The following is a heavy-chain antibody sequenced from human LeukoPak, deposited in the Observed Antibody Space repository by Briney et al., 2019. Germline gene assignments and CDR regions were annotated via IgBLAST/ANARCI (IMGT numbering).Heavy chain of an antibody. J-gene: IGHJ4*02. D-gene: IGHD2-2*01. CDR2: MSPNNGDA. Sequence: ASVKVSCKTSGYTFTNYDINWVRQATGQGLEWLGWMSPNNGDAGYAQKFQGRVTMTRDTSTNTAYMELSALTSEDTAVYYCARDYCSSTSCLFDYWGQGTLVTVSS. CDR3: ARDYCSSTSCLFDY. V-gene: IGHV1-8*01. CDR1: GYTFTNYD.